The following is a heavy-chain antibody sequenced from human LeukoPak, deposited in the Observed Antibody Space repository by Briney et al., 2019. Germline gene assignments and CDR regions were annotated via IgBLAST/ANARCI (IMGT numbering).Heavy chain of an antibody. D-gene: IGHD6-19*01. J-gene: IGHJ6*02. CDR2: IYSGGST. Sequence: GGSLRLSCAASGFTVSSNYMSWVRQAPGKGLEWVSVIYSGGSTYYADSVKGRFTISRDNSKNTLYLQMNSLRAEDTAVYYCARDSGQEQWLVSTGWSFYYGMDVWGQGTTVTVSS. CDR3: ARDSGQEQWLVSTGWSFYYGMDV. CDR1: GFTVSSNY. V-gene: IGHV3-53*01.